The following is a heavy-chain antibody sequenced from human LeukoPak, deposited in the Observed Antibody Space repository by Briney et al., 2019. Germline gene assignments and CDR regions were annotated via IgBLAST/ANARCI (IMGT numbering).Heavy chain of an antibody. CDR2: IKSEADGGTT. CDR1: GFTSSSAW. CDR3: AKLVENSAAGYFDY. D-gene: IGHD6-13*01. V-gene: IGHV3-15*01. Sequence: GGSLRLSCAASGFTSSSAWMTWVRQTPGKGLEWVGRIKSEADGGTTDYAAPMKDRFIISRDDSINTLYLQMNSLKTEDTAVYYCAKLVENSAAGYFDYWGQGTLVTVSS. J-gene: IGHJ4*02.